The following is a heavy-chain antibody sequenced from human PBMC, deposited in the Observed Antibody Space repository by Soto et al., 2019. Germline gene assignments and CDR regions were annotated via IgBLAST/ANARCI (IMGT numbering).Heavy chain of an antibody. V-gene: IGHV1-18*01. D-gene: IGHD1-26*01. CDR3: ARYTPRGWELTLDY. Sequence: QVQLVQSGAEVKKPGASVKVSCKASGYSFSAYGISWVRQAPGQGLEWMGWISAYDGNTNYAQKLQGRFTMTTDTSTSTAYMELRSLRFDDTAVYYCARYTPRGWELTLDYWGQGTLVNVSS. CDR2: ISAYDGNT. J-gene: IGHJ4*02. CDR1: GYSFSAYG.